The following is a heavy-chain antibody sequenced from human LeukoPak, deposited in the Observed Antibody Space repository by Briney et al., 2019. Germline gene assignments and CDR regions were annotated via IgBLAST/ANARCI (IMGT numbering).Heavy chain of an antibody. Sequence: SVSVSSKASGGTFSIYAISWVRQAPGQGVEWMGGIIPIFGIANYTQKFQGRVTITADKSTSTAYMELSSLRSEDTAVYYCARDGSKSSGWPDYWGQGTLVTVSS. CDR3: ARDGSKSSGWPDY. V-gene: IGHV1-69*17. D-gene: IGHD6-19*01. CDR1: GGTFSIYA. CDR2: IIPIFGIA. J-gene: IGHJ4*02.